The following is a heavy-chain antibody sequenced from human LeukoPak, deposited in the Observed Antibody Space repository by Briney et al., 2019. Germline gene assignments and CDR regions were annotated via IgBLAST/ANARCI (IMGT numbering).Heavy chain of an antibody. V-gene: IGHV3-48*01. J-gene: IGHJ4*02. CDR1: GFTFTIFG. Sequence: GGSLRLSCAASGFTFTIFGLNWVRQAPGKGPEWVSYIDARSGITYYADSVQGRFTLSRDNARESVFLQMDSLRVDDTAVYYCARDPEGYTTPGYFDYWGQGTLVTVSS. CDR2: IDARSGIT. D-gene: IGHD3-16*02. CDR3: ARDPEGYTTPGYFDY.